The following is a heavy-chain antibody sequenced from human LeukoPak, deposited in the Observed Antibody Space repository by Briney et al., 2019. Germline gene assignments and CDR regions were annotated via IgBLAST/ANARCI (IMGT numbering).Heavy chain of an antibody. CDR1: GDSTRSSSYY. CDR3: ARGVRDYGMDV. J-gene: IGHJ6*02. V-gene: IGHV4-39*01. Sequence: PSGTLSLTCTVSGDSTRSSSYYRGWIRQPPGKGLEWIGSLYYSGSTYYNPSLKSRVTISVDTSKNQCSLKLSSVTAADTAVYYCARGVRDYGMDVWGQGTTVTVSS. CDR2: LYYSGST.